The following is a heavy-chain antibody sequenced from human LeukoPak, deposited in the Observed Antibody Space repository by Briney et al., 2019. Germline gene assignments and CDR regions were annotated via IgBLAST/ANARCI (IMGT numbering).Heavy chain of an antibody. CDR2: INSDGSST. CDR3: ARGHENYDILTGYYGH. Sequence: GGSLRLSCAASGFTFSSYWMHWVRQGPGKGLVWVSRINSDGSSTTYADSVKGRFTISRDSAKNTLYLQMNSLRAEDTAVYYCARGHENYDILTGYYGHWGQGTLVTVSS. D-gene: IGHD3-9*01. J-gene: IGHJ4*02. V-gene: IGHV3-74*01. CDR1: GFTFSSYW.